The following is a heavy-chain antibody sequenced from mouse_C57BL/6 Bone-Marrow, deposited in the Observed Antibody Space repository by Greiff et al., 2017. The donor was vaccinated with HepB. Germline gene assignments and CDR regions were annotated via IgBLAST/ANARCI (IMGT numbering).Heavy chain of an antibody. V-gene: IGHV1-55*01. CDR3: ARSGSYGSSFDY. CDR2: IYPGSGST. D-gene: IGHD1-1*01. CDR1: GYTFTSYW. J-gene: IGHJ2*01. Sequence: VQLQQPGAELVKPGASVKMSCKASGYTFTSYWITWVKQRPGQGLEWIGDIYPGSGSTNYNEKFKSKATLTVDTSSSTAYMQLSSLTSEDSAVYYCARSGSYGSSFDYWGQGTTLTVSS.